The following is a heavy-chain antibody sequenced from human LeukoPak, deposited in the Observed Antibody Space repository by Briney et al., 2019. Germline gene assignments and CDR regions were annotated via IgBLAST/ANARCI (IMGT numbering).Heavy chain of an antibody. CDR1: GYTFTGYY. CDR3: ARSPDYYDSSGYRNYFDY. D-gene: IGHD3-22*01. J-gene: IGHJ4*02. Sequence: ASVKVSCKASGYTFTGYYMHWVRQAPGQGLEWVGWINPNSGGTNYAQKFQGRVTMTRDTSISTAYMELSRLRSDDTAVYYCARSPDYYDSSGYRNYFDYWGQGTLVTVSS. V-gene: IGHV1-2*02. CDR2: INPNSGGT.